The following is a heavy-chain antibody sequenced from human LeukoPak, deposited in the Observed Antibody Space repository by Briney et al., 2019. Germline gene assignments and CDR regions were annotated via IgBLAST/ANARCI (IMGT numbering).Heavy chain of an antibody. D-gene: IGHD2-15*01. V-gene: IGHV3-23*01. CDR3: AKDQCSGGSCYPSDYYYGMDV. CDR2: ISGSGGST. CDR1: GFTFSSYA. Sequence: PGGSLRLSCAASGFTFSSYAMSWVRQAPGKGLEWVSAISGSGGSTYYADSVKGRFTISRDNSKNTLYLQMNSLRAEDTAVYYCAKDQCSGGSCYPSDYYYGMDVWGQGTTVTVSS. J-gene: IGHJ6*02.